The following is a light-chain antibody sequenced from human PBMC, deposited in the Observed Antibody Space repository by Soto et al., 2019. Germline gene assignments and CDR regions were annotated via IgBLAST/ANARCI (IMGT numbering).Light chain of an antibody. CDR2: DAS. CDR1: QSVRSNY. Sequence: EIVLTQSPDTLSLSPGERATLSCRASQSVRSNYLAWYQQKPGQAPRFLIYDASSRATGIPDRFSGSGSGTEFTLTISRLEPEDFAVYYCQQYGSSPLTFGGGTKLEIK. CDR3: QQYGSSPLT. V-gene: IGKV3-20*01. J-gene: IGKJ4*01.